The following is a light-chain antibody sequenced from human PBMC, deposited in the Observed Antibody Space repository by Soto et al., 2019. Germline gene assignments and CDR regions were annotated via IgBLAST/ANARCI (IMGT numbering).Light chain of an antibody. Sequence: QSALTQPPSASGSPGQSVTISCTGTSSDVGGYHYVSWYQQHPGKAPKLMIYDVNKRPSGVPDRFSGSKSGNSASLTVSGLQTEDEADYYCSSYAGNNNVVFGGGTPLTVL. CDR2: DVN. J-gene: IGLJ2*01. CDR1: SSDVGGYHY. V-gene: IGLV2-8*01. CDR3: SSYAGNNNVV.